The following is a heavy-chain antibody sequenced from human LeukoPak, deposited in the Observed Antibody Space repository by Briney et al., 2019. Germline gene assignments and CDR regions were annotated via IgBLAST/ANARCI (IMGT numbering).Heavy chain of an antibody. Sequence: PSETLSLTCAVYDGSFSGYYWSWIRQPPGKGLEWVGEINHSGSTNYNPSLKSRVTISVDTSKNQSSLKLSSVTAADTAVYYCARLDSGSYYGHFDYWGQGTLVTVSS. D-gene: IGHD1-26*01. J-gene: IGHJ4*02. V-gene: IGHV4-34*01. CDR1: DGSFSGYY. CDR3: ARLDSGSYYGHFDY. CDR2: INHSGST.